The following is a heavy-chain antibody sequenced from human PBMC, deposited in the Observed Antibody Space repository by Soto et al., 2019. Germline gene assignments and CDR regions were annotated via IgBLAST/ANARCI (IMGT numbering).Heavy chain of an antibody. Sequence: QLQLQESGPGLVKPSETLSLTCTVSGGSISSSSYYWGWIRQPPGKGLEWIGNIYYNGNTYYSPSLKSRVTISVSTSKNQLSLNLTSVTAADTAVYYCVKCGYSFTYLPFDSWGQGTLVAVSS. J-gene: IGHJ4*02. CDR1: GGSISSSSYY. D-gene: IGHD5-18*01. CDR3: VKCGYSFTYLPFDS. CDR2: IYYNGNT. V-gene: IGHV4-39*01.